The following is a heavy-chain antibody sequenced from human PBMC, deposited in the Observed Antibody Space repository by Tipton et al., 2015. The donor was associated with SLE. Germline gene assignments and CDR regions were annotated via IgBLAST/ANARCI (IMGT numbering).Heavy chain of an antibody. CDR3: ARLRVISYYFDY. CDR1: GGSISSSSYY. V-gene: IGHV4-39*07. J-gene: IGHJ4*02. Sequence: TLSLTCTVSGGSISSSSYYWGWIRQPPGKGLEWIGSIYYSGSTYYNPSPKSRVTISVDTSKNQFSLKLSSVTAADTAVYYCARLRVISYYFDYWGQGTLVTVSS. D-gene: IGHD2-21*01. CDR2: IYYSGST.